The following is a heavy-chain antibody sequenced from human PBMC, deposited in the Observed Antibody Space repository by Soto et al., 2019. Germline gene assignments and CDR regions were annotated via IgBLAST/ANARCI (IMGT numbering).Heavy chain of an antibody. D-gene: IGHD2-2*01. CDR3: AKGKKYCDTPSCYGPFDS. Sequence: PGGSLRLSCAASWFTVNRNYMSWVRQAPGKGLEWVSVIYSAGSTHYADSVKGRFTISRHDSENTLSLQMDSLRLEDMAVYYCAKGKKYCDTPSCYGPFDSWGQGT. J-gene: IGHJ4*02. V-gene: IGHV3-53*04. CDR1: WFTVNRNY. CDR2: IYSAGST.